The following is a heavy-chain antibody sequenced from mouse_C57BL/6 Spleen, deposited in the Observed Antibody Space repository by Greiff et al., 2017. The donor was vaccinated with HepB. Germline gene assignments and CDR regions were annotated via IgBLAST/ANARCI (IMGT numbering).Heavy chain of an antibody. CDR2: ISSGGDYI. Sequence: EVQVVESGEGLVKPGGSLKLSCAASGFTFSSYAMSWVRQTPEKRLEWVAYISSGGDYIYYADTVKGRFTISRDNARSTLYLQMSSLKSEDTAMYYCTRVYYGLAWFAYWGQGTLVTVSA. J-gene: IGHJ3*01. CDR1: GFTFSSYA. CDR3: TRVYYGLAWFAY. V-gene: IGHV5-9-1*02. D-gene: IGHD1-1*01.